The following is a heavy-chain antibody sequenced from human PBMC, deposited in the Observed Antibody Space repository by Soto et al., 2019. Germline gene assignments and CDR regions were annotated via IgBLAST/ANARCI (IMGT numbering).Heavy chain of an antibody. V-gene: IGHV4-30-2*01. Sequence: PSETLSLTCSVSGDSITSGGYSWSWIRQPPGKGLEWIGEIYHSGSTNYNPSLKSRVTISVDKSKNQFSLKLSSVTAADTAVYYCASADSSGYYFDYFDYWGQGTLVTVSS. CDR2: IYHSGST. J-gene: IGHJ4*02. CDR3: ASADSSGYYFDYFDY. CDR1: GDSITSGGYS. D-gene: IGHD3-22*01.